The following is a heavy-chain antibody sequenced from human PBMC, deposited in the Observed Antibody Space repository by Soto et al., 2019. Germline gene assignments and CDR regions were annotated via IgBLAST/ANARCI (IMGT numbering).Heavy chain of an antibody. CDR3: ARVPSSDYYDSSGYTNWFDP. Sequence: QVQLVESGGGVVQPGRSLRLSCAASGFTFSSYAMHWVRQATGKGLEWVAVISYDGSNKYYADSVKGRFTISRDNSKNKLYLPMNSLRAEDTAVYYGARVPSSDYYDSSGYTNWFDPWGQGTLVTVSS. V-gene: IGHV3-30-3*01. D-gene: IGHD3-22*01. CDR2: ISYDGSNK. J-gene: IGHJ5*02. CDR1: GFTFSSYA.